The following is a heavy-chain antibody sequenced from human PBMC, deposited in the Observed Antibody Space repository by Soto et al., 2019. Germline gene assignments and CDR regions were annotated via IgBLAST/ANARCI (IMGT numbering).Heavy chain of an antibody. Sequence: LRLSCAASGFTFSSYAMHWVRQAPGKGLEWVAVISYDGSNKYYADSVKGRFTISRDNSKNTLYLQMNSLRAEDTAVYYCARDSNDGSSGWYYYYGMDVWGQGTTVTVSS. J-gene: IGHJ6*02. D-gene: IGHD6-19*01. CDR3: ARDSNDGSSGWYYYYGMDV. CDR1: GFTFSSYA. V-gene: IGHV3-30-3*01. CDR2: ISYDGSNK.